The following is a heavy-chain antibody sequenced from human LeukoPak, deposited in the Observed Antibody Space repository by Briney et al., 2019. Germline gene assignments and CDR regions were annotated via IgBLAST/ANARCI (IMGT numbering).Heavy chain of an antibody. J-gene: IGHJ5*02. CDR2: INPNSGGT. Sequence: ASVKVSCKASGYTFTGYYMHWVRQATGQGLEWMGWINPNSGGTKYAQKFQGRVTMTRDTSISTTYMELSRLRSDDTAVYYCARAGTTDWFDPWGQGTLVTVSS. D-gene: IGHD1-14*01. CDR3: ARAGTTDWFDP. V-gene: IGHV1-2*02. CDR1: GYTFTGYY.